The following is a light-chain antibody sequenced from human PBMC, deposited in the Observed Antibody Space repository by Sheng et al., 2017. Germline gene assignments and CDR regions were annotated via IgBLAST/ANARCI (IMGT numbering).Light chain of an antibody. V-gene: IGKV4-1*01. CDR3: QQYYSAPPT. CDR1: QSVLFSTNNRNY. CDR2: WAS. J-gene: IGKJ1*01. Sequence: DIVTTQSPDSLAVSLGERATINCKSSQSVLFSTNNRNYLAWYQQKPGQPPKLLIYWASTRESGVPDRFSGSGSGTDFTLTISSLQTEDVAVYYCQQYYSAPPTFGQGTQVEI.